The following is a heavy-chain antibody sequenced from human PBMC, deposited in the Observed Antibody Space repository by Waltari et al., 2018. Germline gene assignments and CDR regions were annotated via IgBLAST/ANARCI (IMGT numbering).Heavy chain of an antibody. CDR2: VDPEDGET. CDR3: ATHLSTVTIHAFDI. Sequence: EVQLLQSGAEVKNPGATVKIPCKVSGYTFTDYYMPWVQQARRKGLEWMGLVDPEDGETIYAEKFQGRVTITADTSTDTAYMELSSLRSEDTAVYYCATHLSTVTIHAFDIWGRGTMVTVSS. D-gene: IGHD4-17*01. J-gene: IGHJ3*02. V-gene: IGHV1-69-2*01. CDR1: GYTFTDYY.